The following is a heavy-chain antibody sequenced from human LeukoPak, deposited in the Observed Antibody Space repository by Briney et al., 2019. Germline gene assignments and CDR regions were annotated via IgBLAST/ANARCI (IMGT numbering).Heavy chain of an antibody. J-gene: IGHJ4*02. V-gene: IGHV1-24*01. D-gene: IGHD3-22*01. CDR3: ATISDYDSSGYYFDY. CDR2: FDPEDGET. Sequence: GASVKVSCEVSGYTLTELSMHWVRQAPGKGLEWMGGFDPEDGETIYAQKFQGRVTMTEDTSTDTAYMELSSLRSEDTAVYYCATISDYDSSGYYFDYWGQGTLVTVSS. CDR1: GYTLTELS.